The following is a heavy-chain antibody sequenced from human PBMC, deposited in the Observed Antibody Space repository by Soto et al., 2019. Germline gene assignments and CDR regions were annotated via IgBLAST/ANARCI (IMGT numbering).Heavy chain of an antibody. Sequence: GASVKVSCKASGYTFTSYYMHWVRQAPGQGLEWMGIINPSGGSTSYAQKFQGRVTMTRDTSTSTVYMELSSLRSEDTAVYYCARVRPNGGYSYGDFDYWGQGTLVTVSS. CDR2: INPSGGST. D-gene: IGHD5-18*01. CDR3: ARVRPNGGYSYGDFDY. V-gene: IGHV1-46*03. J-gene: IGHJ4*02. CDR1: GYTFTSYY.